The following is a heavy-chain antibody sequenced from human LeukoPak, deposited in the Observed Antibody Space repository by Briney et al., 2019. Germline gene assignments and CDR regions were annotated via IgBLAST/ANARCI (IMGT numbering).Heavy chain of an antibody. Sequence: ASVEVSCKASGYTFTSYGISWVRQAPGQGLEWMGWISAYNGNTNYAQKLQGRVTMTTDTSTSTAYMELRSLRSDDTAVYYCARAGIAAAGANYYYYGMDVWGQGTTVTVSS. J-gene: IGHJ6*02. D-gene: IGHD6-13*01. CDR1: GYTFTSYG. CDR2: ISAYNGNT. V-gene: IGHV1-18*01. CDR3: ARAGIAAAGANYYYYGMDV.